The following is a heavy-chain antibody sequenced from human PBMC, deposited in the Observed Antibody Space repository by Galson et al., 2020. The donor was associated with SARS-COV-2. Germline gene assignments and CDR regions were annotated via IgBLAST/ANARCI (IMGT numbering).Heavy chain of an antibody. Sequence: ASVKVSCKASGYTITSYYMHWVRQAPGQGLERMGIINPSGGSKSYAQKFQGRVTMTRDTSTSTVYMELSSLRSEDTAVYYCASDIAAADRGYYYYGMDVWGQGTTVTVSS. V-gene: IGHV1-46*01. J-gene: IGHJ6*02. CDR3: ASDIAAADRGYYYYGMDV. CDR1: GYTITSYY. CDR2: INPSGGSK. D-gene: IGHD6-13*01.